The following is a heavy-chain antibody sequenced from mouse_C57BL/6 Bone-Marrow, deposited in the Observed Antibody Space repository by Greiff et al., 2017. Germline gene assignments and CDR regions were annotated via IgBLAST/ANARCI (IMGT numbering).Heavy chain of an antibody. CDR2: IYPGSGNT. J-gene: IGHJ2*01. CDR3: ARDPYDYPYFDY. CDR1: GYSFTSYY. V-gene: IGHV1-66*01. Sequence: VQLQESGPELVKPGASVKISCKASGYSFTSYYIHWVKQRPGQGLEWIGWIYPGSGNTKYNEKFKGKATLTADTSSSTAYMQLSSLTSEDSAVYYCARDPYDYPYFDYWGQGTTLTVSS. D-gene: IGHD2-4*01.